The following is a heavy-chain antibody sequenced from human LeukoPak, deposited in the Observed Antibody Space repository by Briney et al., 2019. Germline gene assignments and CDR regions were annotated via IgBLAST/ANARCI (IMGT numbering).Heavy chain of an antibody. CDR1: GFTFDDYA. Sequence: PGGSLRLSCAASGFTFDDYAMHWVRQAPGKGLEWVSGISWNSGSIGYADSVKGRFTISRDNAKNSLYLQMNSLRAEDTALYYCAKDTYSSPLTGFDYWGQGTLVTVSS. CDR2: ISWNSGSI. CDR3: AKDTYSSPLTGFDY. V-gene: IGHV3-9*01. D-gene: IGHD6-6*01. J-gene: IGHJ4*02.